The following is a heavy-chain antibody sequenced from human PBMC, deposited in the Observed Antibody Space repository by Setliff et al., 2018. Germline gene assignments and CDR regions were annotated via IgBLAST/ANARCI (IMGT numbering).Heavy chain of an antibody. CDR2: ITSSGGTI. CDR3: PSLSRSYYDASGYFSNPFDI. V-gene: IGHV3-48*03. J-gene: IGHJ3*02. CDR1: GLTFNNFE. Sequence: GRSLRLSCAASGLTFNNFEMNWVRHAPGRGLEWVSYITSSGGTIYDADSVKGRFTISRDNAKHPLYLQMNRLRAENTALYYCPSLSRSYYDASGYFSNPFDIWGQGTVVTVSS. D-gene: IGHD3-22*01.